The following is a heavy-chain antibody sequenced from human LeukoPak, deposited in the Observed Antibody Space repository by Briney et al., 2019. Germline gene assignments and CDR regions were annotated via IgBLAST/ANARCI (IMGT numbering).Heavy chain of an antibody. CDR2: IYPGDSNT. D-gene: IGHD3-16*01. Sequence: GKSLKISCKGSGYSFTSYWIGWVRQMPGKGLEWMGIIYPGDSNTKYSPSFQGQVTISADKSIRTAYLQWSSLETSDTAMYYCARRPMIPFGGAQYYFDYWGQGTLVTVSS. CDR3: ARRPMIPFGGAQYYFDY. V-gene: IGHV5-51*01. CDR1: GYSFTSYW. J-gene: IGHJ4*02.